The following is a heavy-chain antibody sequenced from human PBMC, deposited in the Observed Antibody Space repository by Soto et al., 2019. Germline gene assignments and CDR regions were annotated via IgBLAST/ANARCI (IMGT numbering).Heavy chain of an antibody. Sequence: SETLSLTCAVSSGSSSSSDWWSWVRQPPGKGLEYIGEIYHSGTTIYNPSLKSRVTISVDKSTKQFSLKMNSVTAADTAVYYCASDASGDDFDFWGQGTLVTVSS. CDR3: ASDASGDDFDF. D-gene: IGHD4-17*01. J-gene: IGHJ4*02. CDR2: IYHSGTT. CDR1: SGSSSSSDW. V-gene: IGHV4-4*02.